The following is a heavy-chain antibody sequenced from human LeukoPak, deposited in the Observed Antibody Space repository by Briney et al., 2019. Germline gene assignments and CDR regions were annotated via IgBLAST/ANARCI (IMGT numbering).Heavy chain of an antibody. Sequence: ASVKVSCKASGYTFTSYYMHWVRQAPGQGLEWMGIINPSGGSTSYAQKFQGRVTMTRDMSTSTVYMELSSLRSDDTAVYYCARMPGSAFDSSGYYGNYYYYYMDVWGKGTTVTISS. CDR1: GYTFTSYY. V-gene: IGHV1-46*01. CDR3: ARMPGSAFDSSGYYGNYYYYYMDV. CDR2: INPSGGST. J-gene: IGHJ6*03. D-gene: IGHD3-22*01.